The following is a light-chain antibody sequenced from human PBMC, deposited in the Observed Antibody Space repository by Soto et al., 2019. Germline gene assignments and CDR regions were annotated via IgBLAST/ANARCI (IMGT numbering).Light chain of an antibody. CDR3: AAWDDSLNGYV. J-gene: IGLJ1*01. CDR1: SSNIGSDT. CDR2: SNN. Sequence: QSVLTQPPSASGTPGQRGTISCSGSSSNIGSDTVTWYQQLPGTAPKLLIHSNNQRPSGVPDRFSGSKSGTSASLAISGLQSEDGGDYYCAAWDDSLNGYVFGPGTKLAVL. V-gene: IGLV1-44*01.